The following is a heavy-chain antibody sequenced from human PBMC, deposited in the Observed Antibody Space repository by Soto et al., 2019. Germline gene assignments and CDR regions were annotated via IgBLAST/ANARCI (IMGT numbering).Heavy chain of an antibody. CDR2: IFYSGAT. J-gene: IGHJ4*02. CDR1: GGSISSSTYY. D-gene: IGHD3-10*01. V-gene: IGHV4-39*01. CDR3: ASYGSGSYKYYLDS. Sequence: LSLTCSVAGGSISSSTYYWGWIHQPPGKGLEWIGNIFYSGATYYNPSLKSRVTVSVDTSKNQFSLKLSSVTAADTAVYYCASYGSGSYKYYLDSWGQGALVTVS.